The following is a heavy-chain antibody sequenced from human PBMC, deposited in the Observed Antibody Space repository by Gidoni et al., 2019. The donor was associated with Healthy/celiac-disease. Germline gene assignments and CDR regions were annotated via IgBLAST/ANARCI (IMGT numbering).Heavy chain of an antibody. CDR3: AKDPRSSSGRGVCFDY. J-gene: IGHJ4*02. CDR2: ISGSGGST. CDR1: GFTFSSYA. Sequence: EVQLFESGGGLVQPGGSLRLSCAASGFTFSSYAMSWVRQAPGKGLEWVSAISGSGGSTYYADCVKGRFTISRDNSKNTLYLQMNSLRAEDTAVYYCAKDPRSSSGRGVCFDYWGQGTLVTVSS. V-gene: IGHV3-23*01. D-gene: IGHD6-13*01.